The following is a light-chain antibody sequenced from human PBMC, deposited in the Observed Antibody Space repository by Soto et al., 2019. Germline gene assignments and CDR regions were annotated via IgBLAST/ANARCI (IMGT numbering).Light chain of an antibody. Sequence: EIVLTQSPGTLSLSPGERATLSCRASQSVSSSYLAWYQHKPGQAPRLLIYGASSRATGIPDRFSGSGSGTDFTLTISRLEPEDFAVYYCQQYVSSPRTFGQGTKVDIK. V-gene: IGKV3-20*01. CDR3: QQYVSSPRT. CDR1: QSVSSSY. J-gene: IGKJ1*01. CDR2: GAS.